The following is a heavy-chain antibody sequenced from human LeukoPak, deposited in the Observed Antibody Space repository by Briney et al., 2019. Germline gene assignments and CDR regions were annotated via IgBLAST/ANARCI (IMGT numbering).Heavy chain of an antibody. D-gene: IGHD3-22*01. V-gene: IGHV1-18*01. CDR2: ISAYNGNT. J-gene: IGHJ4*02. Sequence: GASVKVSCKASGYTFTSYGISWVRQAPGQGLEWMGWISAYNGNTNYAQKLQGRVTMTTDTSTSTAYMELRSLRSDDTAVYYCARDRGTYYYDSGGYFYWGQGTLVTVSS. CDR1: GYTFTSYG. CDR3: ARDRGTYYYDSGGYFY.